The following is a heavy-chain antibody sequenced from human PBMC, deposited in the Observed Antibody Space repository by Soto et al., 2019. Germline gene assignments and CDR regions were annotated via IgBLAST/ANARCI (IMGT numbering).Heavy chain of an antibody. V-gene: IGHV3-30-3*01. CDR2: ISYDGSNK. D-gene: IGHD6-13*01. CDR1: GFTFSSYA. CDR3: AREKNSAAAGTYFDY. Sequence: PGGSLRLSCAASGFTFSSYAMHWVRQAPGKGLEWVAVISYDGSNKYYADSVKGRFTISRDNSKSTLYLQMNSLRAEDTAVYYCAREKNSAAAGTYFDYWGQGTLVTVSS. J-gene: IGHJ4*02.